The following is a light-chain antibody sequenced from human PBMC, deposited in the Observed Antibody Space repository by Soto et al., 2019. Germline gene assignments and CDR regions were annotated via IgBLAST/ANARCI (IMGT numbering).Light chain of an antibody. CDR1: QSVSSN. CDR3: QQYHDWPT. V-gene: IGKV3-15*01. Sequence: EIVMTQSASALSVSPGERVTLSCRASQSVSSNLAWYQQKPGQSPRLLIYGTSTRATGIPARFSGSGSGTEFTLTISSLQSEDFVFYYCQQYHDWPTFGQGTRLEIK. CDR2: GTS. J-gene: IGKJ5*01.